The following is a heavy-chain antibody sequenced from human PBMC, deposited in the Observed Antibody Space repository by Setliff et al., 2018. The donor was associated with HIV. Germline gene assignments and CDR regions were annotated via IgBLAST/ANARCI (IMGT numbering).Heavy chain of an antibody. J-gene: IGHJ4*02. V-gene: IGHV5-51*01. Sequence: GESLKISCKGSGNSFTNYWIAWVRQVPGKGLEWMGIIYPGDSDTRYSPSVQGQVTMSVDITVATAFLQWTNLRASDTATYYCVRSGKVGELYGFWGQGTPVTVS. CDR3: VRSGKVGELYGF. CDR1: GNSFTNYW. CDR2: IYPGDSDT. D-gene: IGHD2-8*01.